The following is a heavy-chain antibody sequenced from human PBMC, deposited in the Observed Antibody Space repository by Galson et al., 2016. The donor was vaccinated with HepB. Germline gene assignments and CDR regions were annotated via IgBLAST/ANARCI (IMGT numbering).Heavy chain of an antibody. D-gene: IGHD4-17*01. J-gene: IGHJ4*02. Sequence: SETLSLTCTVSGGSISSSSYYWGWIRQPPGKGLEWIGSIYYSGSTYYNPSLKSRVTISVDTSKNQFSLKLSSVTAADPAVYYCARDSLATVDYWGQGTLVTVSS. CDR2: IYYSGST. V-gene: IGHV4-39*07. CDR3: ARDSLATVDY. CDR1: GGSISSSSYY.